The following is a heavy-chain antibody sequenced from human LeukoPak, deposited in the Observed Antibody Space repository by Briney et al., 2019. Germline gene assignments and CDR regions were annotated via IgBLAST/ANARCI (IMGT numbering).Heavy chain of an antibody. CDR2: INPNSGGT. Sequence: ASVKVSCKASGCTFTGYYMHWVRQAPGQGLEWMGWINPNSGGTNYAQKFQGRVTMTRDTSISTAYMELSRLRSDDTAVYYCARGLLKITGTTAVSDYWGQGTLVTVSS. J-gene: IGHJ4*02. CDR3: ARGLLKITGTTAVSDY. D-gene: IGHD1-20*01. V-gene: IGHV1-2*02. CDR1: GCTFTGYY.